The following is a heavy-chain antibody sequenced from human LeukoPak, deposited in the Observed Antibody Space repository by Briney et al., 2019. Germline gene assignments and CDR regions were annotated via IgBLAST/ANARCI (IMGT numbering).Heavy chain of an antibody. CDR2: ISSSGSTI. CDR3: AKGRTTVSASDP. CDR1: GFTFSSYE. D-gene: IGHD4-17*01. V-gene: IGHV3-48*03. Sequence: GGSLRLSCAASGFTFSSYEMNWVRQAPGKGLEWVSYISSSGSTIYYADSVKGRFTIFRDNAKSSLYLQMNSLRAEDTAVYYCAKGRTTVSASDPWGQGTLVTVSS. J-gene: IGHJ5*02.